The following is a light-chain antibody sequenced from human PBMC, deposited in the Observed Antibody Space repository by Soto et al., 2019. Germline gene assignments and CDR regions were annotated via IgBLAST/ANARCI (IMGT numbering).Light chain of an antibody. V-gene: IGLV1-40*01. CDR2: NNN. CDR3: QSYDSSLSGYV. Sequence: QAVVTQPPSVSGAPGQRVTISCTGSSSNIGAGYDVHWYRHLPGTAPKLLIYNNNNRPPGVPDRFSGSKSGTSASLAITGLQAEDEADYYCQSYDSSLSGYVFGTGTKLTVL. J-gene: IGLJ1*01. CDR1: SSNIGAGYD.